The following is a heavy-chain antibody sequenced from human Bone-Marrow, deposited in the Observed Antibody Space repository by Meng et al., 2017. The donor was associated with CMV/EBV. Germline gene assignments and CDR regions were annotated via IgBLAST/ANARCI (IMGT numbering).Heavy chain of an antibody. V-gene: IGHV4-39*01. Sequence: SETLSLTCTVSGGSISSSSYYWGCIRQPPGKGLEWIGSIYYSGSTYYNPSLKSRVTISVDTSKNQFSLKLSSVTAADTAVYYCARPLTGQYNWFDPWGQGTLVTVSS. CDR2: IYYSGST. CDR3: ARPLTGQYNWFDP. D-gene: IGHD1-20*01. J-gene: IGHJ5*02. CDR1: GGSISSSSYY.